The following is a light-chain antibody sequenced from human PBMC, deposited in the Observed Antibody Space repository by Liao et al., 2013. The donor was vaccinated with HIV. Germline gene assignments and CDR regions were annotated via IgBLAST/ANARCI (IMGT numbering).Light chain of an antibody. CDR3: QAWDFNILYV. V-gene: IGLV3-1*01. CDR1: KLGDKY. J-gene: IGLJ1*01. Sequence: SYELTQPPSVSVSPGQTASITCSGDKLGDKYACWYQQKPGQSPVLVIYQDSKRPSGIPERFSGSNSGNTATLTISGTQAMDEADYYCQAWDFNILYVFGTGTKVAVL. CDR2: QDS.